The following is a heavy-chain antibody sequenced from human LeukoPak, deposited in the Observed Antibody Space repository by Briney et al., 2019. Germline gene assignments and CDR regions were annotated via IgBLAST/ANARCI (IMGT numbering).Heavy chain of an antibody. D-gene: IGHD1-26*01. J-gene: IGHJ3*02. CDR3: ARVSGSYPEAFDI. V-gene: IGHV3-72*01. CDR2: TRNKANSYTT. Sequence: GGSLRLSCAASGFTFSDHYMDWVRQAPGKGREWVGRTRNKANSYTTEYAAPVKGRFTISRDDSKNSLYLQMNSLKTEDTVVYYCARVSGSYPEAFDIWGQGTMVTVSS. CDR1: GFTFSDHY.